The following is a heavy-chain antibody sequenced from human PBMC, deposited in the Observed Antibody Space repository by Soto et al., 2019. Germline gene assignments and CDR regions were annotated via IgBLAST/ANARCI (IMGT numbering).Heavy chain of an antibody. V-gene: IGHV5-51*01. CDR2: IYPGDHET. Sequence: ESLKISCQCSGYTFSNFWIGWVRQLPGQGLEWMGIIYPGDHETRYSPSFLGKVTISAEKSINTAYLQWSSLEASDSAFYFCARSTRSSQYFDVWGQGDLVTVSS. J-gene: IGHJ4*02. CDR3: ARSTRSSQYFDV. D-gene: IGHD6-13*01. CDR1: GYTFSNFW.